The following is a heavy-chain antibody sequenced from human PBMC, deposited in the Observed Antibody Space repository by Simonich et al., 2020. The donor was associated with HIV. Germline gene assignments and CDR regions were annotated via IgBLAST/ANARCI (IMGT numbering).Heavy chain of an antibody. Sequence: QVQLQQWGAGLLKPSETLSLTCAVYGGSFSGYYWSWIRQPPGKGLEWNGEINQSESTNYNPSLKRRVTKSVDTSKNQFSLKLSSVTAADTAVYYCARGFYQRLYYFDYWGQGTLVTVSS. CDR2: INQSEST. J-gene: IGHJ4*02. D-gene: IGHD2-2*01. V-gene: IGHV4-34*01. CDR1: GGSFSGYY. CDR3: ARGFYQRLYYFDY.